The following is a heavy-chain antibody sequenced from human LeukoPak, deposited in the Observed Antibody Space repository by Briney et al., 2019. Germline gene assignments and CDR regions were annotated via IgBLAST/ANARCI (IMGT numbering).Heavy chain of an antibody. J-gene: IGHJ4*02. Sequence: SETLSLTCTVSGGSISSYYWSWIRQPPGKGLEWIGYIYYSGSTNYNPSLKSRVTISVDTSKNQFSLKLSSVTAADTAVYYCARGRSSYYDSSGYYYWGQGTLVTVSS. D-gene: IGHD3-22*01. CDR2: IYYSGST. V-gene: IGHV4-59*01. CDR1: GGSISSYY. CDR3: ARGRSSYYDSSGYYY.